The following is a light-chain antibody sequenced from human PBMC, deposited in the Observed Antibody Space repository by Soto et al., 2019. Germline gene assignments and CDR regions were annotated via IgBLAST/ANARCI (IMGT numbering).Light chain of an antibody. V-gene: IGKV3-20*01. Sequence: EMVLTQSPVTLSLSPGERATLSCRASQSVSSCYLAWYQQKPGQAPRLLIYGASSRATGIPDRFSASGSGTDFTLTISRLEPEDFAVYYCQQYGSSGTFGQGTKVDIK. CDR3: QQYGSSGT. CDR2: GAS. CDR1: QSVSSCY. J-gene: IGKJ1*01.